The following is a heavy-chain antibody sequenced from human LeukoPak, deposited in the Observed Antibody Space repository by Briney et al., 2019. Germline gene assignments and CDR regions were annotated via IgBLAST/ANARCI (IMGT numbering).Heavy chain of an antibody. Sequence: GGSLRLSCVASGFTFTNYAMSWVRQAPGKGLEWVSAITGSDGSSYYADSVKGRFTISRDNSKNTLYLQVNSLRAEDTAVYYCAKWGDYDILTGYYVPDYWGQGTLVTVSS. CDR1: GFTFTNYA. V-gene: IGHV3-23*01. CDR2: ITGSDGSS. J-gene: IGHJ4*02. D-gene: IGHD3-9*01. CDR3: AKWGDYDILTGYYVPDY.